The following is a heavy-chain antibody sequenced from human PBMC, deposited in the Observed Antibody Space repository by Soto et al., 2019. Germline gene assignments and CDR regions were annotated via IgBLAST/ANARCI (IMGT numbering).Heavy chain of an antibody. CDR2: IYYSGST. CDR3: ARHGRTGYSSSWYYFDY. D-gene: IGHD6-13*01. Sequence: SETLSLTCTVSGGSISSSSYYWGWIRQPPGKGLEWIGSIYYSGSTYYNPSLKSRVTISVDTSKNQFSLKLSSVTAADTAVYYCARHGRTGYSSSWYYFDYWGQGTLVTVSS. J-gene: IGHJ4*02. CDR1: GGSISSSSYY. V-gene: IGHV4-39*01.